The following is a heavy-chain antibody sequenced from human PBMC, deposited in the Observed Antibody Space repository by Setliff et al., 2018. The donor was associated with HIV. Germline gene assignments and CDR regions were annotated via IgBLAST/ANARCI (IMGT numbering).Heavy chain of an antibody. V-gene: IGHV4-4*09. CDR3: ARRWGIRGYSS. CDR2: IYASGST. D-gene: IGHD5-18*01. J-gene: IGHJ5*02. Sequence: SETLSLTCNVSDDSFSTNYWSWVRQSPGKGLEWIGYIYASGSTNYNPSLKSRVTISVDTSKNQFSLKLYSVTAADTSVYYCARRWGIRGYSSWGQGTLVTVSS. CDR1: DDSFSTNY.